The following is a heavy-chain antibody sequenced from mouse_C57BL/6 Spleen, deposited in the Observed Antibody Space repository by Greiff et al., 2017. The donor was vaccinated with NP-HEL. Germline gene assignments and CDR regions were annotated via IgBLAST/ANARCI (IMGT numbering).Heavy chain of an antibody. CDR1: GYTFTSYW. CDR2: IHPNSGST. Sequence: QVQLQQPGAELVKPGASVKLSCKASGYTFTSYWMHWVKQRPGQGLEWIGMIHPNSGSTNYNEKFKSKATLTVDKSSSTAYMQLSSLTSEDSAVYYCARGEYGSRYAMDYWGQGTSVTASS. CDR3: ARGEYGSRYAMDY. V-gene: IGHV1-64*01. J-gene: IGHJ4*01. D-gene: IGHD1-1*01.